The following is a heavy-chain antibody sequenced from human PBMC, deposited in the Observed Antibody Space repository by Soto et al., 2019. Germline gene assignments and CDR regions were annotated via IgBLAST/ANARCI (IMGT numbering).Heavy chain of an antibody. D-gene: IGHD6-19*01. Sequence: QGQLVQSGAEMKKPGASVQVSCRASRSTFSNYFFHWLRQAPGQGLEWMGVVNTSGGATVYAQTLQGSLKITSDRSTSTLYMALNRLTTDDTAVYYCARVGVDGRYEDSWGQGTLVTVSS. CDR2: VNTSGGAT. CDR3: ARVGVDGRYEDS. CDR1: RSTFSNYF. V-gene: IGHV1-46*01. J-gene: IGHJ5*01.